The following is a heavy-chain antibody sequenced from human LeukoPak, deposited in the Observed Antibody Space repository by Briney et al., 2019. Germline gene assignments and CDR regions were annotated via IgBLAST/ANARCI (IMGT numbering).Heavy chain of an antibody. Sequence: GGSLRLSCAASGFTFSTHSMYWVRQAPGKGLEWVSYISASSNFIHYAESVRGRFTISRDNAKNSLYLQMNSLGAQDTAVYYCARPATGYCSSAGCHCDSWGQGTLVTVSS. J-gene: IGHJ4*02. CDR3: ARPATGYCSSAGCHCDS. V-gene: IGHV3-21*01. CDR1: GFTFSTHS. CDR2: ISASSNFI. D-gene: IGHD2-2*01.